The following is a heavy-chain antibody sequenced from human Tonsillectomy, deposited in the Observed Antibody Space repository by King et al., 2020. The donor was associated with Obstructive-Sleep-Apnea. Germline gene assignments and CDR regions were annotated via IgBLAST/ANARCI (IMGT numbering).Heavy chain of an antibody. CDR3: AISXXXXXXFDY. V-gene: IGHV4-59*08. J-gene: IGHJ4*01. CDR1: GGXISSYY. CDR2: VYXSXXT. Sequence: QLQESGPGLVKPSETLSFTCTVSGGXISSYYWSWIRQPPGKGLEWIGYVYXSXXTNXTXSLXSRVTISVDTSKKQFSLKLSSVTAADTAVYYCAISXXXXXXFDYXXXGTL.